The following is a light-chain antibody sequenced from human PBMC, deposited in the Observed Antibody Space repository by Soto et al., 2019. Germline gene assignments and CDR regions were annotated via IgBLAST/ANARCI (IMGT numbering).Light chain of an antibody. V-gene: IGKV3-15*01. CDR3: QQYNNWPPWT. CDR2: DAS. Sequence: EIVMRRSRVTLSVSPGERATLSCRASQSVRSNLAWYQQKPGQAPRLLMYDASTRATGIPARFSGSGSGTEFTLTISSLQSEDFAVYYCQQYNNWPPWTFGQGTKVDIK. CDR1: QSVRSN. J-gene: IGKJ1*01.